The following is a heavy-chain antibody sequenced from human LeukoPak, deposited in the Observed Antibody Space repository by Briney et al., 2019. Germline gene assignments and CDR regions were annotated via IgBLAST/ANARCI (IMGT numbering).Heavy chain of an antibody. V-gene: IGHV3-23*01. CDR1: GLTFNNYA. CDR3: ARDSGPFDYLLSFDY. CDR2: ISGRGASK. D-gene: IGHD3-9*01. Sequence: PGGSLRLSCAVSGLTFNNYAMSWVRQAPGKGLEWVSGISGRGASKYYADSVKGRFTISRDNSKNTLYLQMNSLRAEDTAIYYCARDSGPFDYLLSFDYWGQGTLVTVSS. J-gene: IGHJ4*02.